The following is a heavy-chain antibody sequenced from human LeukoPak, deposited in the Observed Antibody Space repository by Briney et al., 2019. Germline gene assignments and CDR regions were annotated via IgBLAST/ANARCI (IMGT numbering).Heavy chain of an antibody. CDR2: INHSGST. Sequence: PSETLSLTCAVYGGSFSGYYWSWIRQPPGKGLEWIGEINHSGSTNYNPSLKIRVTISVDTSKNQFSLKLSSVTAADTAVYYCARVSDYYGSGSYPNWFDPWGQGTLVTVSS. CDR1: GGSFSGYY. CDR3: ARVSDYYGSGSYPNWFDP. J-gene: IGHJ5*02. V-gene: IGHV4-34*01. D-gene: IGHD3-10*01.